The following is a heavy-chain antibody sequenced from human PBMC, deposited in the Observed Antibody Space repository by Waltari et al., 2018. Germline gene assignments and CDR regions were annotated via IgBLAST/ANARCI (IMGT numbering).Heavy chain of an antibody. V-gene: IGHV4-39*07. CDR3: ARAGAAAGPDY. CDR2: IYYSGRT. CDR1: GGSISSSSYY. D-gene: IGHD6-13*01. Sequence: QLQLQESGPGLVKPSETLSLTCTVSGGSISSSSYYWGWIRQPPGKGLEWIGSIYYSGRTYYDPSLKMRVTISVDTSKNQFSLKLSCVAAADTAVYYCARAGAAAGPDYWGQGTLVTVSS. J-gene: IGHJ4*02.